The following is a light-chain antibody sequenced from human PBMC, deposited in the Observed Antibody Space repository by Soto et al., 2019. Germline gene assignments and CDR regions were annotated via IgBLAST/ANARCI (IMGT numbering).Light chain of an antibody. CDR1: SSNIGKNY. J-gene: IGLJ3*02. CDR2: ESD. CDR3: GTWDSCLSAGV. Sequence: QSVLTQPPSVSAAPGQKVTISCSGSSSNIGKNYVSWYQQLPGTAPKLLIYESDKRPSGIPDRFSGSKSGTSATLGITGLQTGDEADYYCGTWDSCLSAGVFGGGTQLTVL. V-gene: IGLV1-51*02.